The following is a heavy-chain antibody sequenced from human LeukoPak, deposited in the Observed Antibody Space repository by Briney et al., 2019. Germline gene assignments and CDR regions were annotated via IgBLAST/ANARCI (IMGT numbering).Heavy chain of an antibody. CDR3: ARDYCSSTSCLFDY. CDR2: INPNSGDT. CDR1: GYTFTAYH. Sequence: GASVKVSCKASGYTFTAYHMHWVRQAPGQGLEWMGRINPNSGDTNYAQKFQSRVTMTRDTSISTAYMELSRLRSDDTAVYYCARDYCSSTSCLFDYWGQGTLVSVSS. D-gene: IGHD2-2*01. V-gene: IGHV1-2*06. J-gene: IGHJ4*02.